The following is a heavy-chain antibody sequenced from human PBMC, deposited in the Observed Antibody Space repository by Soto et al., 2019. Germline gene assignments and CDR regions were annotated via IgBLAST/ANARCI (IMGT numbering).Heavy chain of an antibody. D-gene: IGHD6-6*01. CDR1: GDSISSSNW. CDR2: IYHGGIT. J-gene: IGHJ4*02. V-gene: IGHV4-4*02. Sequence: SETLSLTCAVSGDSISSSNWRSWVRQPPGKGLEWIGEIYHGGITNSNPSLKSRVTISVDKSKNQFSLRLSSVTAADTAVYYCASWGGSSSRYFDYWGQGALVTVSS. CDR3: ASWGGSSSRYFDY.